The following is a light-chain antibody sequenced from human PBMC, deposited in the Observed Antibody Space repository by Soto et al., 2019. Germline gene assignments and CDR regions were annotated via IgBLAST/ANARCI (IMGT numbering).Light chain of an antibody. CDR3: LQGYNFPHT. CDR2: AAS. CDR1: LDIRND. Sequence: AIQMTQSPSSLSASVGDRVTITCRASLDIRNDLGWYQQKPGKAPNLLIYAASTLQIGVPSRFSGSGSGTDFTLTISSLQPEDFATYYCLQGYNFPHTFGPGTKVDIK. V-gene: IGKV1-6*01. J-gene: IGKJ3*01.